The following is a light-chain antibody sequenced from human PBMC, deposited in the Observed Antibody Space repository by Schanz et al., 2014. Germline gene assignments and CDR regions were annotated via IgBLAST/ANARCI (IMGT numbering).Light chain of an antibody. CDR2: GAS. CDR1: QSLSNY. CDR3: QQYGSSSWT. J-gene: IGKJ1*01. Sequence: EIVLTQSPATLSLSPGERATLSCRASQSLSNYLAWYQQKPGQAPRLLIYGASNRATGVPDRFSGSGSGTDFTLTITRLEPEDFAVYYCQQYGSSSWTFGQGTKVEIK. V-gene: IGKV3-20*01.